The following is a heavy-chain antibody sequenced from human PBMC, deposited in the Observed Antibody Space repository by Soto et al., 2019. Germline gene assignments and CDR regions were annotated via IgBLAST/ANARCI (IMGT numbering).Heavy chain of an antibody. CDR2: IKDDGGDE. Sequence: EVQLVESGGGLVQPGGSLRLSCAASGFTFSPYWMSWVRQAPGKGLEWVAIIKDDGGDEHYLEAVRGRFTISRDTAKKSLYLAMDSLRVEDTAVYYCAGGSGWISDSWGQGTLVTVSS. CDR1: GFTFSPYW. CDR3: AGGSGWISDS. J-gene: IGHJ4*02. D-gene: IGHD6-19*01. V-gene: IGHV3-7*05.